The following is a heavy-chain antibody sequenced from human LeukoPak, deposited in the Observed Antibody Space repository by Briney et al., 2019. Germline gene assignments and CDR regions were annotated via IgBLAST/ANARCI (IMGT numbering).Heavy chain of an antibody. CDR1: GYTFTSYY. CDR2: INPSGGSS. D-gene: IGHD3-10*01. V-gene: IGHV1-46*01. J-gene: IGHJ6*04. CDR3: ARDGTSYYYGSGSPHYYGMDV. Sequence: GASVKDSCKASGYTFTSYYMHWVRQPPSQQLEWMGIINPSGGSSSYAQKFQGRVTMTRDTSTSTVYMELSSLRSEDTAVYYCARDGTSYYYGSGSPHYYGMDVWGKGTTVTGSS.